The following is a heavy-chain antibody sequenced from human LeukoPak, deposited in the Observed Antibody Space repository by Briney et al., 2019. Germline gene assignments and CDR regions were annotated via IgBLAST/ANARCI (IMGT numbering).Heavy chain of an antibody. D-gene: IGHD5-12*01. CDR3: AKDRVVATIFNYYFYGMDV. CDR2: ISYDGSYK. Sequence: GRSLRLSCAASGFTFSSSGMHWVRQAPGKGLEGVAIISYDGSYKYYADSVKGRFTISRDNAKNTLYLQMSSLRAEDTAVYYCAKDRVVATIFNYYFYGMDVWGQGTTVTVSS. CDR1: GFTFSSSG. V-gene: IGHV3-30*18. J-gene: IGHJ6*02.